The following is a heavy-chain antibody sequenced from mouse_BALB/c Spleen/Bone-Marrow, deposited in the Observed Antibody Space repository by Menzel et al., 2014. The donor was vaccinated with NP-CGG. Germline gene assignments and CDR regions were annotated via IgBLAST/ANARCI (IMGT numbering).Heavy chain of an antibody. CDR3: TRGANPYYYTMDY. CDR2: LDPSDSYT. D-gene: IGHD4-1*01. Sequence: VQLQQSGAELVKPGASVKMSCKASGYTFTSYWMHWVKQRPGQGLEWIGVLDPSDSYTTYNQKFKGKATLTVDTSSNTAYMQRSSLTSEDSAVYYCTRGANPYYYTMDYWGQGTSVTVSS. CDR1: GYTFTSYW. V-gene: IGHV1S127*01. J-gene: IGHJ4*01.